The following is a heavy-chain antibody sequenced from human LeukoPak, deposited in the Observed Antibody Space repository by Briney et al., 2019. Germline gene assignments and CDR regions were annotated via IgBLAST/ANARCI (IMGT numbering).Heavy chain of an antibody. J-gene: IGHJ4*02. CDR3: AYYRKQLDFDY. CDR1: GYSISSGYY. D-gene: IGHD6-13*01. CDR2: IYHSGST. Sequence: SETLSLTCTVSGYSISSGYYWGWIRQSPGKGLEWIGSIYHSGSTYYNPSLQSRITISVDTSKNQFSLKLSSVTAADTAVYYCAYYRKQLDFDYWGQGTLVTVSS. V-gene: IGHV4-38-2*02.